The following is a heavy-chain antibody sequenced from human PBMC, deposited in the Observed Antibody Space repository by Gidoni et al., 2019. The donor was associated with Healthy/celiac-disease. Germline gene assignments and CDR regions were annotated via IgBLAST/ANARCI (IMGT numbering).Heavy chain of an antibody. Sequence: CKASGYTFTSYAMNWVRQAPGQGLEWMGWINTNTGNPTYAQGFTGRFVFSLDTSVSTAYLQISSLKAEDTAVYYCARVSVLLWFGGAFDIWGQGTMVTVSS. D-gene: IGHD3-10*01. J-gene: IGHJ3*02. V-gene: IGHV7-4-1*02. CDR3: ARVSVLLWFGGAFDI. CDR1: GYTFTSYA. CDR2: INTNTGNP.